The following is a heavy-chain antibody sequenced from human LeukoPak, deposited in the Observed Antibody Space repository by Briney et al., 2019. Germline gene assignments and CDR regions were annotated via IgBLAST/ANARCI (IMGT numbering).Heavy chain of an antibody. Sequence: GRSLRLSCAASGCTFSSYGMHWVRQAPGKGLEWVAVISYDGSNKYYADSVKGRFTISRDNSKNTLYLQMNSLRAEDTAVYYCAKDPEYYYDSSGYLFDPWGQGTLVTVSS. D-gene: IGHD3-22*01. CDR1: GCTFSSYG. J-gene: IGHJ5*02. CDR3: AKDPEYYYDSSGYLFDP. V-gene: IGHV3-30*18. CDR2: ISYDGSNK.